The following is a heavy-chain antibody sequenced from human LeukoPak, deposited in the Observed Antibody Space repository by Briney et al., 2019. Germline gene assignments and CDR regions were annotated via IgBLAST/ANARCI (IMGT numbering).Heavy chain of an antibody. V-gene: IGHV3-21*01. J-gene: IGHJ4*02. CDR2: ISSSSSYI. D-gene: IGHD3-9*01. CDR1: GFTFSSYS. CDR3: ARATTYDILTGFPDY. Sequence: GGSLRLSCAASGFTFSSYSMNWVRQAPGKGLEWVSSISSSSSYIYYADSVKGRFTISRDNAKKSLYLQMNSLRAEDTAVYYCARATTYDILTGFPDYWGQGTLVTVSS.